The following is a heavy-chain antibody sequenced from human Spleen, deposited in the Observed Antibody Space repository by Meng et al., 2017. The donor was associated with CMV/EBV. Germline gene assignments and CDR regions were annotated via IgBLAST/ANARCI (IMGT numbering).Heavy chain of an antibody. CDR2: IYYSGST. V-gene: IGHV4-61*01. CDR1: GGSVSSGSYY. D-gene: IGHD2-2*03. CDR3: VREIRGYCASTSCSTSYFDY. Sequence: ESLKISCTVSGGSVSSGSYYWSWIRQPPGKGLEWIGYIYYSGSTYNNPSLTSRVTISIDTSKNQFSLKLNSMTAADTAVYYCVREIRGYCASTSCSTSYFDYWGQGTLVTVSS. J-gene: IGHJ4*02.